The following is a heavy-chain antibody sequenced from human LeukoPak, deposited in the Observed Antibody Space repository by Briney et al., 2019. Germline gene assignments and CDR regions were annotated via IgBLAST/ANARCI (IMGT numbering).Heavy chain of an antibody. CDR2: ISSGGST. CDR1: GFTVISKY. V-gene: IGHV3-53*01. J-gene: IGHJ4*02. Sequence: GGSLRLSCAASGFTVISKYMSWVRQVPGKGLEWVSIISSGGSTYYADSVKGRFTISKDNSKNMLFLQMNSLRVDDTALYYCASRPDGDANTLDYWGQGTLVTVSS. D-gene: IGHD4-17*01. CDR3: ASRPDGDANTLDY.